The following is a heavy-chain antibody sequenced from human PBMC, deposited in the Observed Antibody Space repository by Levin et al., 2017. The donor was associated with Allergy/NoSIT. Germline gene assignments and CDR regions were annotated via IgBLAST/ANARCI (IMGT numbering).Heavy chain of an antibody. J-gene: IGHJ4*02. CDR1: GFTFRSYW. Sequence: LKISCAASGFTFRSYWMSWVRQAPGKGLEWVANIKPDGSEQFYVGSVKGRFTISRDNAKNSLYLQMNSLRAEDTAVYYCARVYGTSGFWGDWGQGTLVIVSS. CDR3: ARVYGTSGFWGD. CDR2: IKPDGSEQ. V-gene: IGHV3-7*01. D-gene: IGHD3-16*01.